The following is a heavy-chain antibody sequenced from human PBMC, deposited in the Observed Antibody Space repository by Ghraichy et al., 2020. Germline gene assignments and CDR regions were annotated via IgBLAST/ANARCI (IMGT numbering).Heavy chain of an antibody. D-gene: IGHD3-22*01. V-gene: IGHV3-23*01. CDR1: GFTFSSYA. CDR3: AKDRGYYDSSGYCEGLDY. CDR2: ISGSGGST. J-gene: IGHJ4*02. Sequence: GGSLRLSCAASGFTFSSYAMSWVRQAPGKGLEWVSAISGSGGSTYYADSVKGRFTISRDNSKNTLYLQMNSLRAEDTAVYYCAKDRGYYDSSGYCEGLDYWGQGTLVTVSS.